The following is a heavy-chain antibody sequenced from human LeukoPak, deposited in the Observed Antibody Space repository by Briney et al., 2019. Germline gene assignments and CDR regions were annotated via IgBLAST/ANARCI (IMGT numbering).Heavy chain of an antibody. CDR3: ARGRGRPVTTVTTAQVGFDP. Sequence: SETLSLTCTVSGGSISSSDYYWSWIRQPPGKGLEWIGYIYYSGSTSYNPSLKSRITISVDTSKNQFSLKLSSVTAADTAVYYCARGRGRPVTTVTTAQVGFDPWGQGTLVTVSS. V-gene: IGHV4-30-4*01. CDR1: GGSISSSDYY. J-gene: IGHJ5*02. D-gene: IGHD4-17*01. CDR2: IYYSGST.